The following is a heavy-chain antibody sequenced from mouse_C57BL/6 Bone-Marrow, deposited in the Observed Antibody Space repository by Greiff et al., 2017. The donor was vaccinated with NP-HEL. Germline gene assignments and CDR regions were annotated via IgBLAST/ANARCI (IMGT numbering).Heavy chain of an antibody. V-gene: IGHV1-63*01. CDR3: ARAFMSAGGGGYYFDY. Sequence: VQLQQSGAELVRPGTSVKMSCKASGYTFTNYWIGWAKQRPGHGLEWIGDIYPGGGYTNYNEKFKGTATLTADKSSSPAYIQFSSLTSEDSAIYYCARAFMSAGGGGYYFDYWGQGTTLTVSS. J-gene: IGHJ2*01. D-gene: IGHD1-1*01. CDR1: GYTFTNYW. CDR2: IYPGGGYT.